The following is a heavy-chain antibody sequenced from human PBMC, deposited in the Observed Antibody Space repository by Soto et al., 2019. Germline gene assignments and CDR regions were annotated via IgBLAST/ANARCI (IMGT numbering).Heavy chain of an antibody. CDR1: GYTFTDYY. J-gene: IGHJ4*02. CDR2: INPNSGDT. D-gene: IGHD5-18*01. CDR3: ARDLPRGYSYGFNMAY. V-gene: IGHV1-2*02. Sequence: ASVKVSCKASGYTFTDYYVHWVRQAPGQGLEWMGWINPNSGDTNYAQKFQGRVTLTTDTSISTAYMELSSLRSDDTAAYYCARDLPRGYSYGFNMAYWGQGALVTVSS.